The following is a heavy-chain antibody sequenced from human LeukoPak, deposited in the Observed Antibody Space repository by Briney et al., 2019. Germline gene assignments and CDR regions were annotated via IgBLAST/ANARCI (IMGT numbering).Heavy chain of an antibody. CDR2: IYYSGST. CDR3: ARAYNSSWYFNWFDP. CDR1: GGSISSYY. J-gene: IGHJ5*02. V-gene: IGHV4-59*05. Sequence: SETLSLTCTVSGGSISSYYWSWIRQPPGKGLEWIGSIYYSGSTYYNPSLKSRVTISVDTSKNQFSLKLSSVTAADTAVYFCARAYNSSWYFNWFDPWGQGTLVTVSS. D-gene: IGHD6-13*01.